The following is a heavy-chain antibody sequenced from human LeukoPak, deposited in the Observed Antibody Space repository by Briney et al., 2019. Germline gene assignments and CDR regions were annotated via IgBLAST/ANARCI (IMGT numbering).Heavy chain of an antibody. D-gene: IGHD1-26*01. J-gene: IGHJ5*02. Sequence: GSSVKVSCKASGGTFSSYVISWVRQAPGQGLEWMGRIIPILGIANYAQKFQGRVTITADKSTSTAYMELSGLRSEDTAVYYCARDRVGATTRWFDPWGQGTLVTVSS. CDR1: GGTFSSYV. CDR2: IIPILGIA. CDR3: ARDRVGATTRWFDP. V-gene: IGHV1-69*04.